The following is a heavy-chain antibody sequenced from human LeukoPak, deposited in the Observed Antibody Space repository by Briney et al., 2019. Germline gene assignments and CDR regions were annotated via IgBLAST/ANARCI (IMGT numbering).Heavy chain of an antibody. CDR1: GASISSDTYF. D-gene: IGHD6-19*01. V-gene: IGHV4-61*02. Sequence: SETLSLTCTVSGASISSDTYFWSWIRQPAGKGLEWIGRISSTGRTDYNPSLTSRVTISIDTSKNQLSMQLNPVTAADTAVYYCAKGAGPPWFDPWGQGTQVTVSS. J-gene: IGHJ5*02. CDR3: AKGAGPPWFDP. CDR2: ISSTGRT.